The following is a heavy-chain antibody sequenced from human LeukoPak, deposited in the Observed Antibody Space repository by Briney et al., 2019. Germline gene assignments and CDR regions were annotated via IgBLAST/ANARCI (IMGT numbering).Heavy chain of an antibody. D-gene: IGHD6-6*01. J-gene: IGHJ5*02. CDR3: ASFDIAARPGADP. Sequence: ASVKVSCKASGGTFSSYAISWVRQAPGQGLEWMGGIIPIFGTANYAQKFQGRVTITAAESTSTAYMELSSLRSEDTAVYYCASFDIAARPGADPWGQGTLVTVSS. V-gene: IGHV1-69*13. CDR2: IIPIFGTA. CDR1: GGTFSSYA.